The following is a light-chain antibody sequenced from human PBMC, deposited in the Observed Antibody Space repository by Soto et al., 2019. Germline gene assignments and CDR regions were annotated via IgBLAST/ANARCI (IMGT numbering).Light chain of an antibody. J-gene: IGKJ2*01. CDR2: GAS. CDR3: QSQMYT. V-gene: IGKV3-20*01. Sequence: EIVLTQSPGTLSLSPGERATLSCRASQSVSSSYLAWYQQKPGQAPRLLIYGASSRATGIPDRFSGSGSGTDFTLTISRLEPEDVAVYYCQSQMYTFGQGTKLEIK. CDR1: QSVSSSY.